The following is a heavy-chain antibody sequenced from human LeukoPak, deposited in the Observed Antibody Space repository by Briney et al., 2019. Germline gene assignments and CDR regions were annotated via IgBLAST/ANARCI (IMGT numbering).Heavy chain of an antibody. Sequence: GGSLRLSRAASGFTFSGYWMSWVRQPPGKGLEWVANIKKDGSEKYYVDSVKGRFTISRDNSKNTLYLQMNSLRAEDTAVYYCARAEPYCTNGVCYQGDYWGQGTLVTVSS. CDR1: GFTFSGYW. CDR3: ARAEPYCTNGVCYQGDY. J-gene: IGHJ4*02. CDR2: IKKDGSEK. V-gene: IGHV3-7*03. D-gene: IGHD2-8*01.